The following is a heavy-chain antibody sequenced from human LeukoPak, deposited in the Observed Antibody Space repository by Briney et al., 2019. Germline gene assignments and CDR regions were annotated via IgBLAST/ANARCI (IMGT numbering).Heavy chain of an antibody. CDR1: GGSFSGYY. J-gene: IGHJ5*02. Sequence: SETLSLTCAVYGGSFSGYYWSWIRQPPGKGLEWIGEINHSGSTNYNPSLKCRVTISVDTSKNQFSLKLSSVTAADTAVYYCARGHIVVVPAARNWFDPWGQGTLVTVSS. CDR2: INHSGST. V-gene: IGHV4-34*01. CDR3: ARGHIVVVPAARNWFDP. D-gene: IGHD2-2*01.